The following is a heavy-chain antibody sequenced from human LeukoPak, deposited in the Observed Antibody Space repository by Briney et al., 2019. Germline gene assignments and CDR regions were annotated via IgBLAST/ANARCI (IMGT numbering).Heavy chain of an antibody. CDR2: IYSGGST. D-gene: IGHD4-11*01. Sequence: GGSLRLSCAASGFTVSSNYMSWVRQAPGKGLEWVSVIYSGGSTYYADSVKGRFTISRDNSKNTLYLQMNSLRAEDTAVYYCARDVHRNYVQNRGYWGQGTLVTVSS. J-gene: IGHJ4*02. V-gene: IGHV3-66*02. CDR1: GFTVSSNY. CDR3: ARDVHRNYVQNRGY.